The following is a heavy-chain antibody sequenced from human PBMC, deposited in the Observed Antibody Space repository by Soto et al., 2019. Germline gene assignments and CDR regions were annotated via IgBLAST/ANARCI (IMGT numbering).Heavy chain of an antibody. D-gene: IGHD3-10*01. CDR2: ISYDGSNQ. Sequence: GGSLRLSCAASGFTFSSYWMSWVRQAPGKGLEWVAVISYDGSNQYYVDSVKGRFTISRDNSKNTLSLQMNSLRTEDTAVYYCAKGGSYFDSWGQGALVTVSS. CDR3: AKGGSYFDS. CDR1: GFTFSSYW. V-gene: IGHV3-30*18. J-gene: IGHJ4*02.